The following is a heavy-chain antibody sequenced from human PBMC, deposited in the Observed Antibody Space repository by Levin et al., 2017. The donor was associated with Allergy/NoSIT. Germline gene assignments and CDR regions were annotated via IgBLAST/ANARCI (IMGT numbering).Heavy chain of an antibody. CDR2: IYYSGST. Sequence: SQTLSLTCIVSGGSISSGDYYWSWIRQHPGKGLEWIGYIYYSGSTYYNPSLKSRVTISVDTSKNQFSLKLSSVTAADTAVYYCARDRGADYDILTGYHIDAFDIWGQGTMVTVSS. D-gene: IGHD3-9*01. CDR1: GGSISSGDYY. V-gene: IGHV4-31*03. J-gene: IGHJ3*02. CDR3: ARDRGADYDILTGYHIDAFDI.